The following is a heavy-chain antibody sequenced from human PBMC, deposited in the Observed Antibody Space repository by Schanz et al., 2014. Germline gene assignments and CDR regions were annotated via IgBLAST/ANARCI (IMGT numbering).Heavy chain of an antibody. CDR1: GGSISSSNYY. CDR2: IYYSGST. Sequence: QLQLQESGPGLVKPSETLSLTCTVSGGSISSSNYYWGWIRQPPGKGLEWIESIYYSGSTYYNPSFKSRVTTTVDPSKTQFPLKLSSVTAADTAVYYCARQFYDILTGYWFPYYFDYWGQGTLXTVSS. CDR3: ARQFYDILTGYWFPYYFDY. V-gene: IGHV4-39*01. J-gene: IGHJ4*02. D-gene: IGHD3-9*01.